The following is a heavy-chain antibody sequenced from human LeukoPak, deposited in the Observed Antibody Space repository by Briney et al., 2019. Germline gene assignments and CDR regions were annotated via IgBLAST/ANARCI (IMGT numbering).Heavy chain of an antibody. V-gene: IGHV1-2*02. D-gene: IGHD2-15*01. CDR3: ARLGSDCGGGNCY. J-gene: IGHJ4*02. CDR1: GYTFTGYY. Sequence: ASVKVSCKASGYTFTGYYMHWVRQAPGQGLEWMGWINPNSGGTNYAQNLQARVTMTTDTSASTAYMELRSLTSDDTAVYYCARLGSDCGGGNCYWGQGTLVTVSS. CDR2: INPNSGGT.